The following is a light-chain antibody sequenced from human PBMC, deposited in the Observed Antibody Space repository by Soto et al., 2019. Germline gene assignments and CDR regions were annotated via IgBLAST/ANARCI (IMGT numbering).Light chain of an antibody. CDR3: QQYTTYS. CDR1: QSISSW. V-gene: IGKV1-5*03. Sequence: DIQMTQSPSTLSASVGDRVTITCRASQSISSWLAWFQQKPGKAPKLLIYKASTLESGVPSRFSSSGSGTEFTLTISGLRTDDFATYYCQQYTTYSFGGGTKVEIK. J-gene: IGKJ4*01. CDR2: KAS.